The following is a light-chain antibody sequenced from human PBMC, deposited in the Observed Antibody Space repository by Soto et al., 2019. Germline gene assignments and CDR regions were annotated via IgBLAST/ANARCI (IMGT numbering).Light chain of an antibody. CDR1: SSSIGAGYD. Sequence: QSVLTQPPSVSGAPGQRVTISCTGSSSSIGAGYDVHWYHQLPGAAPKLLVSGNNNRPSGVPDRFSASKSGTSASLAINGLQTEDEAQYYCQSYDSRLTAYVFGTGTKLTVL. J-gene: IGLJ1*01. CDR2: GNN. CDR3: QSYDSRLTAYV. V-gene: IGLV1-40*01.